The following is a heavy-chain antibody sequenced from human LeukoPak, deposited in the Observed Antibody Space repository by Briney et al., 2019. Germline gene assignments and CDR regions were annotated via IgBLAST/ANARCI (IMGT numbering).Heavy chain of an antibody. V-gene: IGHV4-39*07. D-gene: IGHD3-10*01. Sequence: SETLSLTCTVSGGSISSSSYYWGWIRQSPGKGLEWIGEINHSGSTNYNPSLKSRVTISVDTSKNQFSLKLSSVTAADTAVYYCARGVKFGELLIWFDPWGQGTLVTVAS. CDR3: ARGVKFGELLIWFDP. CDR1: GGSISSSSYY. J-gene: IGHJ5*02. CDR2: INHSGST.